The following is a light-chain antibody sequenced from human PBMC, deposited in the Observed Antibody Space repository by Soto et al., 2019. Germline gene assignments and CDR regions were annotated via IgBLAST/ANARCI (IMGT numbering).Light chain of an antibody. CDR1: SSDVGGYNY. J-gene: IGLJ1*01. V-gene: IGLV2-14*01. Sequence: SVLPQPASVYRAPGQSITISRTGTSSDVGGYNYVSWYQQHPGKAPKLMIYDVSNRPSGVSNRFSGSKSGNTASLTISGLQAEDEADYYCSSYTSSSTLYVFGTGTKVTVL. CDR3: SSYTSSSTLYV. CDR2: DVS.